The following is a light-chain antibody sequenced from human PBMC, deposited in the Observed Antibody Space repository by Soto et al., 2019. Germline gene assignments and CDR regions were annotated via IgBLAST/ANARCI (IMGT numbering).Light chain of an antibody. Sequence: QSALTQPASVSGSPGQSITISCTGTSSDIGTYNLVSWYQKYPGKATKLIIYEDNKRPSGVSNRFSGSESGNTASLTISGLQAEDEAAYFCCSYAGCATYVFGTGTKLTVL. CDR3: CSYAGCATYV. J-gene: IGLJ1*01. CDR2: EDN. CDR1: SSDIGTYNL. V-gene: IGLV2-23*01.